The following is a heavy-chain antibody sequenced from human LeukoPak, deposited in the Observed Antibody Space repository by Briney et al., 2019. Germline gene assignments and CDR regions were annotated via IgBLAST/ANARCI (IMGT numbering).Heavy chain of an antibody. J-gene: IGHJ4*02. D-gene: IGHD3-10*01. CDR1: GFTFSSYW. V-gene: IGHV3-7*01. CDR2: IKQDGSEK. Sequence: GGSLRLSCAASGFTFSSYWMSWVRQAPGKGLEWVANIKQDGSEKYYVDSVKGRFTISRDNAKNSLYLQMNSLRAEDTAVYYCAGDLGSMVRGVISYYFDYWGQGTLVTVSS. CDR3: AGDLGSMVRGVISYYFDY.